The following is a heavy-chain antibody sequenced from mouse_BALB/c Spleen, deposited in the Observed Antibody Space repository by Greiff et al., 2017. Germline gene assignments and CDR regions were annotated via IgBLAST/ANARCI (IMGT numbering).Heavy chain of an antibody. D-gene: IGHD4-1*01. J-gene: IGHJ2*01. CDR1: GYTFTSYW. CDR3: ARSTGFDY. V-gene: IGHV1S81*02. CDR2: INPSNGRT. Sequence: QVQLQQPGAELVKPGASVKLSCKASGYTFTSYWMHWVKQRPGQGLEWIGEINPSNGRTNYNEKFKSKATLTVDKSSSTAYMQLSSLTPEDSAVYYCARSTGFDYWGQGTTLTVSS.